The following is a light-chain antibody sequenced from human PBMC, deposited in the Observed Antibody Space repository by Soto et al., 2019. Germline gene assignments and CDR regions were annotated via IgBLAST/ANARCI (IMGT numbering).Light chain of an antibody. V-gene: IGKV1D-13*01. CDR1: QGIGDD. CDR2: DAS. CDR3: QQFNNYPLT. Sequence: IQMTQSTSSLSASVGDRVTITCRASQGIGDDLGWYQQKPGKPPKLLMYDASSLESGVPPRFSGSGSGTDFTLSISSLQPEDFATYYCQQFNNYPLTFGQGTRLEVK. J-gene: IGKJ5*01.